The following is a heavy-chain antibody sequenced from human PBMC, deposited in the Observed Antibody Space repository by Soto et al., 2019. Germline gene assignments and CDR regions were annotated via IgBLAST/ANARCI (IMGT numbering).Heavy chain of an antibody. V-gene: IGHV3-33*01. Sequence: GGSLRLSCAASGFTFSSYGMHWVRQAPGKGLEWVAVIWYDGSNKYYADSVKGRFTISRDNSKNTLYLQMNSLRAEDTAVYYCARGTLLGSSWIDNWFDPWGQGTLVTVSS. CDR3: ARGTLLGSSWIDNWFDP. D-gene: IGHD6-13*01. CDR2: IWYDGSNK. CDR1: GFTFSSYG. J-gene: IGHJ5*02.